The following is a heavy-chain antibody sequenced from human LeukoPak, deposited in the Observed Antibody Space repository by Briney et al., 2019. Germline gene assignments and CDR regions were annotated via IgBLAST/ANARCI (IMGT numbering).Heavy chain of an antibody. Sequence: TGGSLRLSCAASGFTFDDYAMHWVRQASGKGLEWVSGISWNSGSIGYADSVKGRFTISRDNAKNSLYLQMNSLRAEDTALYYCAKGGLGYCSSTSCRVGLGYYYYGMDVWGQGTTVTVSS. V-gene: IGHV3-9*01. CDR2: ISWNSGSI. J-gene: IGHJ6*02. D-gene: IGHD2-2*01. CDR3: AKGGLGYCSSTSCRVGLGYYYYGMDV. CDR1: GFTFDDYA.